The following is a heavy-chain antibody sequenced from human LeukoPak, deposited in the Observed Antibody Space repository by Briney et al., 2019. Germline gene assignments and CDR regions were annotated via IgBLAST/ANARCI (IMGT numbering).Heavy chain of an antibody. V-gene: IGHV3-11*01. D-gene: IGHD4-17*01. Sequence: PGGSLSLSSPASAFPFSDYYMSWISQATGQGLEWVSYISSSGSTIYYADSVKGRFTISRDNAKNSLYLQMNSLRAEDTAVYYCASAPSYGDYFLNAFDIWGQGTMVTVSS. CDR2: ISSSGSTI. CDR1: AFPFSDYY. CDR3: ASAPSYGDYFLNAFDI. J-gene: IGHJ3*02.